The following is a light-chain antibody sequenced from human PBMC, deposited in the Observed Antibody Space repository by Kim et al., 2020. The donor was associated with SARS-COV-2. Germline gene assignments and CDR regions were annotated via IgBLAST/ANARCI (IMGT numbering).Light chain of an antibody. Sequence: EIVLTQSPGTLSLSPGERAILSCRASQSVSSSYLGWYQQKPGQAPRLLIYGASSRATGIPDRFSGSGSGTDFTLTISRLEPEDFAVYYCQQYGSSPGYTFGQGTKLEI. CDR3: QQYGSSPGYT. CDR2: GAS. J-gene: IGKJ2*01. CDR1: QSVSSSY. V-gene: IGKV3-20*01.